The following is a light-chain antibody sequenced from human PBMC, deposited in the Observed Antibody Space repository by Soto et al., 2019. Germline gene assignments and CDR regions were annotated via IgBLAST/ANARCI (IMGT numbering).Light chain of an antibody. J-gene: IGLJ3*02. Sequence: QSALTQPASVSGSPGQSITISCTGTSSDVGSYNLVSWYQQHPGKAPKLMIYEGSNRPTGVSNRFSGSKSGNTASLTISGLQAEDEAGYYVCSDAGSRVFGGGTKLTVL. CDR2: EGS. V-gene: IGLV2-23*01. CDR3: CSDAGSRV. CDR1: SSDVGSYNL.